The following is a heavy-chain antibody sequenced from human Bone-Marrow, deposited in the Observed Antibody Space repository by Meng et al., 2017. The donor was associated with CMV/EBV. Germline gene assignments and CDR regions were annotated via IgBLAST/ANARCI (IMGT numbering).Heavy chain of an antibody. Sequence: GGSLRLSCAASGFTFSSYSMNWVRQAPGKGLEWVSSISSSSSYIYYADSVKGRFTISRDNAKNSLYLQMNSLTVEDTGVYYCARDKVVVVPAPLFGMDVWGQGTTVTVSS. D-gene: IGHD2-2*01. CDR3: ARDKVVVVPAPLFGMDV. CDR1: GFTFSSYS. CDR2: ISSSSSYI. J-gene: IGHJ6*02. V-gene: IGHV3-21*01.